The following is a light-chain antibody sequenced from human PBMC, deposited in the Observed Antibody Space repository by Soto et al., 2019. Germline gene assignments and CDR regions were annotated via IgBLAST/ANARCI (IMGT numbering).Light chain of an antibody. CDR3: SSYAGADTVI. Sequence: QSALTQPASVSGSPGQSVSISCTGSSSDIGAYDHVSWYQQHPDKTPKLLIIDATFRPSAISNRFSASRAGNRASLTISGLQAEDEADYYCSSYAGADTVIFGGGTKLTVL. CDR1: SSDIGAYDH. V-gene: IGLV2-14*03. CDR2: DAT. J-gene: IGLJ2*01.